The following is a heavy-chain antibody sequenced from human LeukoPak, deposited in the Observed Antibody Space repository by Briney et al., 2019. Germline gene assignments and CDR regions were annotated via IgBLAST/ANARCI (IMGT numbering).Heavy chain of an antibody. D-gene: IGHD2-2*01. CDR1: GFTFSSYA. Sequence: GGSLRLSCAASGFTFSSYAMHWVRQAPGKGLEWVAVISYDGSNKYYADSVKGRFTISRDNSKNTLYLQMNSLRAEDTAVYYCARDRRYCSSTSCFYGMDVGGKGTTVTVPS. CDR2: ISYDGSNK. CDR3: ARDRRYCSSTSCFYGMDV. V-gene: IGHV3-30-3*01. J-gene: IGHJ6*04.